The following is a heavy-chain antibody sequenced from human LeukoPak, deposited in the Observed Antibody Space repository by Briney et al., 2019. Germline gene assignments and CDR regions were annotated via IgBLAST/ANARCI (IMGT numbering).Heavy chain of an antibody. CDR3: ARLVVVVAATPRYYYMDV. Sequence: ASVKVSCKASGYIFTGYYMHWVRQAPGQGLEWMGCINPNSGGTNYAKKFQGRVTMTRDTSISTAYMELSRLRSDDTAVYYCARLVVVVAATPRYYYMDVWGKGTTVTVSS. D-gene: IGHD2-15*01. J-gene: IGHJ6*03. V-gene: IGHV1-2*02. CDR2: INPNSGGT. CDR1: GYIFTGYY.